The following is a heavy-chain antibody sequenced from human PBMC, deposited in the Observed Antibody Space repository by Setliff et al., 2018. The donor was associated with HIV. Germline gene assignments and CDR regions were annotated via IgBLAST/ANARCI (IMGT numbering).Heavy chain of an antibody. CDR3: ARGGLATGAFDI. Sequence: ASVKVSCKDYGYTFIGDYMHWVRQAPGQGLEWMGWINPNSGGTNFAQKFQGRVTMTWDTSISTAYMELSRLRSDDMAVYYCARGGLATGAFDIWGQGTMVTVSS. D-gene: IGHD5-12*01. CDR1: GYTFIGDY. CDR2: INPNSGGT. V-gene: IGHV1-2*02. J-gene: IGHJ3*02.